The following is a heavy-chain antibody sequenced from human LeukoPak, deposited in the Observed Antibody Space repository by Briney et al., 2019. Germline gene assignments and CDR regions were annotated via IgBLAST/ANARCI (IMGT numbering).Heavy chain of an antibody. V-gene: IGHV3-7*01. Sequence: PGGSLRLSCAASGFMFSAYEMSWVRQAPGKGLEWVANIKQDGSEKYYVDSVKGRFTISRDNAKNSLYLQRNSLRAEDTAVYYCALDGSLAVATCFDYWGQGTLVTVSS. D-gene: IGHD5-12*01. CDR1: GFMFSAYE. CDR3: ALDGSLAVATCFDY. CDR2: IKQDGSEK. J-gene: IGHJ4*02.